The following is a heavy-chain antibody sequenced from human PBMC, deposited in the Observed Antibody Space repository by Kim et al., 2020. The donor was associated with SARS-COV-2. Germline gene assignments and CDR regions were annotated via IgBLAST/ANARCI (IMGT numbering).Heavy chain of an antibody. D-gene: IGHD6-19*01. CDR3: AKVPDTSDWYVPEYFQH. J-gene: IGHJ1*01. V-gene: IGHV3-30*18. CDR1: GFTFSNYA. Sequence: GGSLRLSCAASGFTFSNYAMHWVRQAPGKGLEWVAVISYDGSNKYYADSVKGRLTISRDNSKNTLYLQMNSLRAEDTAVYYCAKVPDTSDWYVPEYFQHWGQGTLVIVSS. CDR2: ISYDGSNK.